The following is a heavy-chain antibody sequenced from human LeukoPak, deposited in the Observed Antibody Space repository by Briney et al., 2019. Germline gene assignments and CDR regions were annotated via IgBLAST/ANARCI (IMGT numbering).Heavy chain of an antibody. CDR2: FDPEDGET. V-gene: IGHV1-24*01. CDR1: GYTLTELS. J-gene: IGHJ3*02. Sequence: ASVKVSCKVSGYTLTELSMHWVRQAPGKGLEWMGGFDPEDGETIYAQKFQGRVTMTEDTSTDTAYMELSSLRSEDTAVYCCATDRSGSYPSPPDAFDIWGQGTMVTVSS. CDR3: ATDRSGSYPSPPDAFDI. D-gene: IGHD1-26*01.